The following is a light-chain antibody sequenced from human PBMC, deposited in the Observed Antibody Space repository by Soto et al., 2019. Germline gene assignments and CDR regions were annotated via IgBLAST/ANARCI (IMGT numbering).Light chain of an antibody. CDR3: MQALQTPA. Sequence: FVMTQSPLSLPVTPGEPASISCRSSQSLLHSNGYNYLDWYLQKPGQSPQVLIYLGSNRASGVPDRFSGSGSGTDFTLKISRVEAEDVGVYYCMQALQTPAFGQGTRLEIK. J-gene: IGKJ5*01. CDR1: QSLLHSNGYNY. CDR2: LGS. V-gene: IGKV2-28*01.